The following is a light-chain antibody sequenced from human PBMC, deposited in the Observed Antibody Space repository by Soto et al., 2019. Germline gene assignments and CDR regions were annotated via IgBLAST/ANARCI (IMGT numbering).Light chain of an antibody. Sequence: QSALTQLASVSGSPGQSITISCTGTSSDVGGYNYVSWYQQHPGKVPRLMIYEVSNRPSGLSNRFSGSKSDNTASLTISGLQAEDEADYYCSSYTSSNTWVFGGGTKLTVL. CDR3: SSYTSSNTWV. J-gene: IGLJ3*02. CDR2: EVS. CDR1: SSDVGGYNY. V-gene: IGLV2-14*01.